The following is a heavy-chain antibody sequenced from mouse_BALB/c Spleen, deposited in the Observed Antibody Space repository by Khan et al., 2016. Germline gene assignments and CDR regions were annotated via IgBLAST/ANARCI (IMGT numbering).Heavy chain of an antibody. J-gene: IGHJ3*01. CDR1: GFNIKDTY. V-gene: IGHV14-3*02. CDR3: ARGDGNYNFFAY. D-gene: IGHD2-1*01. CDR2: IDPANGNT. Sequence: VQLKQSGAELVKPGASVKLSCTASGFNIKDTYMHWVKQRPEQGLEWIGRIDPANGNTKYDPKFQGKVTITADTSSNTAYLLLSSLTSEDTAVYYCARGDGNYNFFAYWGHGTLVTVSA.